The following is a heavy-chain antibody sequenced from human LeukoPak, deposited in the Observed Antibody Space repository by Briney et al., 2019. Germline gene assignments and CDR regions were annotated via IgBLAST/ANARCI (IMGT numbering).Heavy chain of an antibody. CDR2: IYYTGST. CDR1: GGSISSSSYY. J-gene: IGHJ6*03. CDR3: ARVDTRGYYYYYMDV. V-gene: IGHV4-39*07. Sequence: PSETLSLTCTVSGGSISSSSYYWGWIRQPPGKGLEWIGSIYYTGSTYYNPSLKSRVTISVDTSKNQFSLKLSSVTAADTAVYYCARVDTRGYYYYYMDVWGKGTTVTVSS. D-gene: IGHD5-18*01.